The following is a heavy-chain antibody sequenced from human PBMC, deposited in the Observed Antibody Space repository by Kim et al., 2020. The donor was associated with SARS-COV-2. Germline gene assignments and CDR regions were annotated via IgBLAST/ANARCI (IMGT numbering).Heavy chain of an antibody. CDR1: GFTFSSFP. Sequence: GGSLRLSCAASGFTFSSFPMSWVRQAPGKGLEWVSCISGSGNSIFYADSVKGRLTVSRDNINNTLNLEMNSLRVEDTAVYYCAIYTSSADYYTTGGSDSWGQRSLVTVHS. J-gene: IGHJ4*02. D-gene: IGHD3-22*01. CDR3: AIYTSSADYYTTGGSDS. V-gene: IGHV3-23*01. CDR2: ISGSGNSI.